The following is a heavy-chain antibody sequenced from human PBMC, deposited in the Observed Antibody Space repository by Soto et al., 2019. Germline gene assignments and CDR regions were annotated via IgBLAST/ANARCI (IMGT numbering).Heavy chain of an antibody. CDR1: GGSISSGGYY. CDR3: ARTGTTPPWFDP. Sequence: NPSETLSLTCTVSGGSISSGGYYWSWIRQHPGKGLEWIGYIYYSGSTYYNPSLKSRVTISVDTSKNQFSLKLSSVTAADTAVYYCARTGTTPPWFDPWGQGTLVTVSS. J-gene: IGHJ5*02. CDR2: IYYSGST. V-gene: IGHV4-31*03. D-gene: IGHD1-7*01.